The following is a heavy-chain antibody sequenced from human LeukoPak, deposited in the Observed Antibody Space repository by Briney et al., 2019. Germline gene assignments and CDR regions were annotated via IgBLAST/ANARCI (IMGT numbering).Heavy chain of an antibody. J-gene: IGHJ4*02. V-gene: IGHV3-30*18. CDR3: AKDRYSGLNTIDY. CDR2: ISYDGSYK. D-gene: IGHD6-13*01. Sequence: PGGSLRLSCVVSGFTFSSYGMHWVRQAPGKGLEWVAVISYDGSYKFYADSVKGRFTISRDNSKSTLYLQMNSLRAEDTAVYYCAKDRYSGLNTIDYWGQGTLVTVSS. CDR1: GFTFSSYG.